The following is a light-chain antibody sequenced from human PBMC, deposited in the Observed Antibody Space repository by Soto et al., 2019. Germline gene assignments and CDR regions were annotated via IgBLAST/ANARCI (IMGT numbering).Light chain of an antibody. CDR3: QQRSNWPT. J-gene: IGKJ5*01. Sequence: EIVLTESPAPVSLSAEQIVILSCRASQSVDISLAWYQQKPGQAPRLLIYDASNRATGIPARFSGSGSGTDFTLTISSLEPEDFAVYYCQQRSNWPTFGQGTRLEIK. CDR2: DAS. V-gene: IGKV3-11*01. CDR1: QSVDIS.